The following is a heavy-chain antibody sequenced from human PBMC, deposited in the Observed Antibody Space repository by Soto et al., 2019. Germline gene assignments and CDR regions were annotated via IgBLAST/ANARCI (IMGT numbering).Heavy chain of an antibody. J-gene: IGHJ4*02. CDR1: GYSISSSDW. Sequence: LEKMSLTCAVSGYSISSSDWWGWLRQPPGKGLEWIGYIYYSGTTYYNPSLKSRVTMSGDTSKNQFSLKLTSVTAVDTAVYYCARREIQGPIDYWGQGTLVTVS. CDR2: IYYSGTT. CDR3: ARREIQGPIDY. D-gene: IGHD1-26*01. V-gene: IGHV4-28*01.